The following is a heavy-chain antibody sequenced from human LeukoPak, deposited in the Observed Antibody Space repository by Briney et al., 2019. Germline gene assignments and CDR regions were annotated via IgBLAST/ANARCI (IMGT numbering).Heavy chain of an antibody. CDR3: AKEHCSSTSCFFGY. Sequence: AGGSLRLSCAASGFTFDDYAMHWVRRAPGKGLEWVSGISWNSGSIGYADSVKGRFTISRDNAKNSLYLQMNSLRAEDTALYYCAKEHCSSTSCFFGYWGQGTLVTVSS. V-gene: IGHV3-9*01. CDR2: ISWNSGSI. D-gene: IGHD2-2*01. CDR1: GFTFDDYA. J-gene: IGHJ4*02.